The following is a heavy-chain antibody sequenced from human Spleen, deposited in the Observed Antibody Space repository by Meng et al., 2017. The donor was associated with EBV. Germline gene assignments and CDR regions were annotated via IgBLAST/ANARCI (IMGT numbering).Heavy chain of an antibody. J-gene: IGHJ4*02. D-gene: IGHD3-10*01. CDR3: ASESGRGFTPDY. CDR1: GGSFSNHA. Sequence: QVQLVQSGAEVKKPGSSVKVPCLASGGSFSNHAMSWVRQAPGQGLEWMGGYMSVLGAANYAQKFQGRVTITADESTSTHYMDLRGLRSEDTAVYYCASESGRGFTPDYWGQGTLVTVAS. V-gene: IGHV1-69*01. CDR2: YMSVLGAA.